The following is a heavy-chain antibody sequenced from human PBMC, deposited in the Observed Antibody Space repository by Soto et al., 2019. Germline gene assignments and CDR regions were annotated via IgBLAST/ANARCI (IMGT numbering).Heavy chain of an antibody. D-gene: IGHD3-9*01. CDR3: ARDEEEILTGPHAFDI. CDR2: IIPILGIA. CDR1: GGTFSSYT. J-gene: IGHJ3*02. V-gene: IGHV1-69*04. Sequence: SVKVSCKASGGTFSSYTISWVRQAPGQGLEWMGRIIPILGIANYAQKFQGRVTITADKSTSTAYMELSSLRSEDTAVYYCARDEEEILTGPHAFDIWGQGTMVT.